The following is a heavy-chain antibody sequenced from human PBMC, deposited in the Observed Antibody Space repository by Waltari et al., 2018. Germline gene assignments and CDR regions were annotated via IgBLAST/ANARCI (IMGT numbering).Heavy chain of an antibody. CDR1: GFTFSSYA. V-gene: IGHV3-30*15. CDR2: VSSDGSDI. CDR3: AGGGLKVTGMTPFFDY. D-gene: IGHD1-20*01. Sequence: QVQLVESGGGVVQPGRSLRLSCAASGFTFSSYAMHWVRQAPGKGLEWVAVVSSDGSDIFYAESVKGRFTVSRDNSMNTLDLQMSSLRSDDTAVYYCAGGGLKVTGMTPFFDYWGQGTLVTVSS. J-gene: IGHJ4*01.